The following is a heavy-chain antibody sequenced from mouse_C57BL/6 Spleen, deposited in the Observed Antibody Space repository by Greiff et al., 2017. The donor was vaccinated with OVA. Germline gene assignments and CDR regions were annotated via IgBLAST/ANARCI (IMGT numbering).Heavy chain of an antibody. J-gene: IGHJ4*01. CDR2: INSDGSST. CDR1: GFTFSDYY. Sequence: EVQLVESEGGLVQPGSSMKLSCTASGFTFSDYYMAWVRPVPEKGLEWVANINSDGSSTYYLDSLKSRFSISRDNAKSMLYLQMSSLKSEDTATYYCARDRPMDYWGQGTSVTVSS. V-gene: IGHV5-16*01. CDR3: ARDRPMDY.